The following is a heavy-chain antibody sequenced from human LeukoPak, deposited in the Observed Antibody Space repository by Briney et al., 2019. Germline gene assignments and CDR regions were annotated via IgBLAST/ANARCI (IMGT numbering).Heavy chain of an antibody. CDR3: AKRGVVIRGILVIGYHQEAYHYDF. V-gene: IGHV3-23*01. J-gene: IGHJ4*02. CDR2: ISERGGST. CDR1: GISLSNYA. D-gene: IGHD3-10*01. Sequence: GGSLRLSCVVSGISLSNYAMTWVRQAPGKGLEWVSYISERGGSTTYADSVKGRFTISRDTSLNTLYLQMNNLRAEDTAVYFCAKRGVVIRGILVIGYHQEAYHYDFWGQGVLVIVSS.